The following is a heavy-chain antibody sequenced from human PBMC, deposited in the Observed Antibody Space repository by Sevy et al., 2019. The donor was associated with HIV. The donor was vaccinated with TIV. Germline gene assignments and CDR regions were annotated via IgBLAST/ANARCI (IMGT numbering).Heavy chain of an antibody. J-gene: IGHJ4*02. CDR3: ARLPTGLQSFNYLLSTYFDS. CDR2: IKHDGSEK. CDR1: GFTFRSYA. D-gene: IGHD3-9*01. V-gene: IGHV3-7*01. Sequence: GGSLRLSCAVSGFTFRSYAMSWVRQAPGKGLEWVANIKHDGSEKYYAGSLEGRFAVSRDNAKNSLFLQINSLRVEDTAVYFCARLPTGLQSFNYLLSTYFDSWGQGTLVTVSS.